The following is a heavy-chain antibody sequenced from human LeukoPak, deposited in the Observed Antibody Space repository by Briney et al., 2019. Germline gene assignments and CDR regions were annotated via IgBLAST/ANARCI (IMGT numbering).Heavy chain of an antibody. J-gene: IGHJ6*02. CDR3: ARDRLSEDGMDV. D-gene: IGHD6-19*01. CDR1: GFTFSSYS. Sequence: PGGSLRLSCAASGFTFSSYSMNWVRQAPGKGLEWVSSISSSSSYIYYADSVKGRFTISRDNAKNSLCLQMNSLRAEDTAVYYCARDRLSEDGMDVWGQGTTVTVSS. V-gene: IGHV3-21*01. CDR2: ISSSSSYI.